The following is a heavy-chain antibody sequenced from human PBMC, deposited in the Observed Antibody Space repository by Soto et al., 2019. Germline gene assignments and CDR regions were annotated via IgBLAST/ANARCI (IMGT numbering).Heavy chain of an antibody. CDR3: ALRGDTYAFDY. J-gene: IGHJ4*02. CDR1: GFTFSSYG. CDR2: TSSSGSPI. D-gene: IGHD5-18*01. Sequence: GGSLRLSCAASGFTFSSYGMNWVRQAPGKGLEWVSYTSSSGSPIHYADSVRGRFTISRDNAKNSLFLQMNSLGDEDTAVYYCALRGDTYAFDYWGQGTLVNVS. V-gene: IGHV3-48*02.